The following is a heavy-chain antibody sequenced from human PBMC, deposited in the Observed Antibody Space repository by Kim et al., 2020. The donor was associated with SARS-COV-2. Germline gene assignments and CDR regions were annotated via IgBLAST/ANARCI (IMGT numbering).Heavy chain of an antibody. CDR2: WDS. CDR3: ARGKYSTFDY. J-gene: IGHJ4*02. Sequence: WDSEYAESVKSRIRINLDTSRSQLSLQLNSVTPEDTAVYYCARGKYSTFDYWGQGTLVTVSS. D-gene: IGHD6-6*01. V-gene: IGHV6-1*01.